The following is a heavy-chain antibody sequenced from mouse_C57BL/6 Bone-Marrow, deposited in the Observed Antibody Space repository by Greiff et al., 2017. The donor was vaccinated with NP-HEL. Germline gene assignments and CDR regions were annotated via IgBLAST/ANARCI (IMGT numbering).Heavy chain of an antibody. CDR1: GYEFSNYW. J-gene: IGHJ3*01. CDR2: ICPGEGAT. V-gene: IGHV1-80*01. Sequence: QVQLQQSGAELVKPGASVKISCKASGYEFSNYWMNWVKQRPGKGLEWIGQICPGEGATNYNGKVKDKATLTADKSSSTAYMQLSRLTSEDSAVYFCARGAYWGQGTLVTVSA. CDR3: ARGAY.